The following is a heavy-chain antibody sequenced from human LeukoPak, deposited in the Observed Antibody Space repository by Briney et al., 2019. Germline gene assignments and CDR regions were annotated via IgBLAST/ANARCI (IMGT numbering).Heavy chain of an antibody. CDR3: ARVVDWDVAVTAYYFDY. CDR1: GGSISSSSYY. J-gene: IGHJ4*02. Sequence: SETLSLTCTVSGGSISSSSYYWGWIRQPPGKGLEWIGSIYYSGSTYYNPSLKSRVTISVDTSKNQFSLKLSSVTAADTAVYYCARVVDWDVAVTAYYFDYWGQGTLVTVSS. V-gene: IGHV4-39*07. CDR2: IYYSGST. D-gene: IGHD2-21*02.